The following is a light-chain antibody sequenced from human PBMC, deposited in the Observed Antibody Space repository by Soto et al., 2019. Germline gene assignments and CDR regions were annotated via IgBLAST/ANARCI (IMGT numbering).Light chain of an antibody. J-gene: IGKJ2*01. CDR3: QQSYSTPYT. CDR2: AAS. CDR1: QSISSY. Sequence: DIQMTQSPSSLSASVGDRVIITCRASQSISSYLNWYQQKPGKAPKLLIYAASSLQSGVPSRFSGSGSGTDFTLTISNLQPEDFATYYCQQSYSTPYTSGQGTKLEIK. V-gene: IGKV1-39*01.